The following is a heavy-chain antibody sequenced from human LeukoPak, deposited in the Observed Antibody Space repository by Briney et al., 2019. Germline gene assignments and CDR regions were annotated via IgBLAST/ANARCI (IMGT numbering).Heavy chain of an antibody. V-gene: IGHV1-2*02. D-gene: IGHD3-9*01. CDR1: GYTFTGYY. CDR2: INPNSGGT. CDR3: AREVWYDILTGYYFDY. Sequence: ASVKVSCKASGYTFTGYYMHWVRQAPGQGLEWMGWINPNSGGTNYAQKFQGRVTMTRDTSISTAYMEPSRLRSDDTAVYYCAREVWYDILTGYYFDYWGQGTLVTVSS. J-gene: IGHJ4*02.